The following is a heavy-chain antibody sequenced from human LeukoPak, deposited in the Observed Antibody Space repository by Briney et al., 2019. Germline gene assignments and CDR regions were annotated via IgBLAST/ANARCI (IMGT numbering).Heavy chain of an antibody. J-gene: IGHJ5*02. D-gene: IGHD2-2*01. CDR1: GYTFTGYY. V-gene: IGHV1-2*02. CDR3: ARDPSRPDIVVVPADRYNWFDP. CDR2: INPNSGGT. Sequence: ASVKVSCKASGYTFTGYYMHWVRQAPGQGLEWMGWINPNSGGTNYAPKFQGRVTMTRDTSISTAYMELSRLRSDDTAVYYCARDPSRPDIVVVPADRYNWFDPWGQGTLVTVSS.